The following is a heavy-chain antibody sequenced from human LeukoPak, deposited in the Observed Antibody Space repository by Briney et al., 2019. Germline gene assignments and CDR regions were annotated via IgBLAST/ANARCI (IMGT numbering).Heavy chain of an antibody. J-gene: IGHJ3*02. CDR3: AREPGYQDAFDI. V-gene: IGHV4-59*12. Sequence: DPSETLSLTCTVSGGSISSYYWSWIRQPPGKGLEWIGYIYYSGSTNYNPSLKSRVTISVDTSKNQFSLKLSSVTAADTAVYYCAREPGYQDAFDIWGQGTMVTVSS. CDR2: IYYSGST. CDR1: GGSISSYY. D-gene: IGHD2-2*01.